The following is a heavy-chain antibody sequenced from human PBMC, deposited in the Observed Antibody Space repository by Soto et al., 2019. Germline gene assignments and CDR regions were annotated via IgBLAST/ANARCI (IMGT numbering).Heavy chain of an antibody. J-gene: IGHJ6*02. CDR3: ARVIGSSPGIDYYYYGMDV. D-gene: IGHD6-6*01. Sequence: PSETLSLTCTFSGGSIISYYWSWIRQPPGKGLEWIGYIYYSGSTNYNPSLKSRVTISVDTSKNQFSLKLSSVTAADTAVYYCARVIGSSPGIDYYYYGMDVWGQGTTVTVSS. CDR1: GGSIISYY. CDR2: IYYSGST. V-gene: IGHV4-59*01.